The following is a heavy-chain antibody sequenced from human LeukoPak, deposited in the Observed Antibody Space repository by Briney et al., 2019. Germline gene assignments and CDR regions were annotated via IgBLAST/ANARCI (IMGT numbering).Heavy chain of an antibody. CDR1: GFTFSSYG. V-gene: IGHV3-33*01. CDR3: ARVKPRDLHFGY. J-gene: IGHJ4*02. D-gene: IGHD5-24*01. CDR2: VWDDGSSQ. Sequence: GGSLRLSCAASGFTFSSYGMHWVRQAPGKGLEWVAVVWDDGSSQNYADSVKGRFTISRDNSKNTLYLQMNSLRAEDTAVYYCARVKPRDLHFGYWGQGTLVTVSS.